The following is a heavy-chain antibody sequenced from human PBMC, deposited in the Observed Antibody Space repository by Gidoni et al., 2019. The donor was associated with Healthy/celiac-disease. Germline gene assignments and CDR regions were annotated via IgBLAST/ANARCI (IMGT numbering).Heavy chain of an antibody. D-gene: IGHD6-13*01. J-gene: IGHJ6*02. CDR3: AKGIAAAGMLGSGYYYYGMDV. CDR2: ISGNSGSI. CDR1: GFTCDDYD. Sequence: EVQLVASGGGLVQPGRCLRLSCAASGFTCDDYDLHCVRQAPGKGLEWVSGISGNSGSIGYADSVKGRFTISRDNAKNSLYLQMNSLRAEDTALYYCAKGIAAAGMLGSGYYYYGMDVWGQGTTVTVSS. V-gene: IGHV3-9*01.